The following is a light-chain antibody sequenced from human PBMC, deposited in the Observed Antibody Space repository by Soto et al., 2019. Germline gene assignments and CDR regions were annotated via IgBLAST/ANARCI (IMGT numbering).Light chain of an antibody. CDR3: QQYGSSPLT. CDR2: GAS. CDR1: QSVSSSY. V-gene: IGKV3-20*01. J-gene: IGKJ4*01. Sequence: EIVLTQSPGTLSLSPGERATLSCRASQSVSSSYLAWYQQKPGQAPRLLIYGASSRATGIPDRFSGSGSGTDFTLTISILEPEDFAVYYCQQYGSSPLTFGGGTKVEI.